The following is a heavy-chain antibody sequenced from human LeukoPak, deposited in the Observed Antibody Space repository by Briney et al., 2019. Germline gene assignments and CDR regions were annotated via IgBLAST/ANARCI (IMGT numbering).Heavy chain of an antibody. D-gene: IGHD5-18*01. CDR3: ARDYTAMAHFDV. Sequence: GGSLRLSCAASGFTFSGYSMNWVRQAPGKGLEWVASIDRSSTYIYYADLLKGRFTISRDNAKNSLYLQMNSLRAEDTAVYYCARDYTAMAHFDVWGQGTLVTVTS. J-gene: IGHJ4*02. CDR2: IDRSSTYI. V-gene: IGHV3-21*01. CDR1: GFTFSGYS.